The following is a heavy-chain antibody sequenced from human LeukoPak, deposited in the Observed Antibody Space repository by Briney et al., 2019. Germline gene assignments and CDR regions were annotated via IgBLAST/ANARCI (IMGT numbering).Heavy chain of an antibody. V-gene: IGHV3-74*01. CDR1: GFTFSSYD. D-gene: IGHD2-15*01. Sequence: PGGSLRLSCAASGFTFSSYDMTWVRQAPGRGLEWVSRINSDGSSTSYADSVKGRFTISRGNAKNTLYLQLNSLRAEDTAVYYCARGGFCSGGSCPVDYYYYMDVWGKGTTVTVSS. CDR3: ARGGFCSGGSCPVDYYYYMDV. J-gene: IGHJ6*03. CDR2: INSDGSST.